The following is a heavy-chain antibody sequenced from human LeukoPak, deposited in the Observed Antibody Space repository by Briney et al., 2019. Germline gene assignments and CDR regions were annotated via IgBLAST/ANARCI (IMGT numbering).Heavy chain of an antibody. CDR2: IYYSGST. Sequence: PSETLSLTCTVSGGSISSYYWSWIRQPPGKGLEWIGYIYYSGSTNYNPSLKSRVTISVDTSKNQFSLKLSSVTAADTAVYYCAAGGRITMVRGARVVAPNWFDPWGQGTLVTVSS. V-gene: IGHV4-59*01. J-gene: IGHJ5*02. CDR3: AAGGRITMVRGARVVAPNWFDP. CDR1: GGSISSYY. D-gene: IGHD3-10*01.